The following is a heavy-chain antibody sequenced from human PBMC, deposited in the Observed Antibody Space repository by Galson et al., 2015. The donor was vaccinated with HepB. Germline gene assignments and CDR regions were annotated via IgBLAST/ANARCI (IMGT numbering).Heavy chain of an antibody. Sequence: SLRLSCAASGFTFSRYRMHWVRQAPGKGLVWVSRLNSEGSSTSHADSVKGRFTISRDNAKNTLCLQMNSLRAEDTAVYYCARNMDYGFDSWGQGTRVTVSS. J-gene: IGHJ5*01. D-gene: IGHD4-17*01. CDR2: LNSEGSST. CDR1: GFTFSRYR. V-gene: IGHV3-74*01. CDR3: ARNMDYGFDS.